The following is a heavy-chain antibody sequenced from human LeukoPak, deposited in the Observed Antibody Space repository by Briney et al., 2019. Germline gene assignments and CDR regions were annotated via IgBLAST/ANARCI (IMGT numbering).Heavy chain of an antibody. V-gene: IGHV1-2*02. J-gene: IGHJ6*02. CDR2: INPNSGGT. D-gene: IGHD3-10*01. Sequence: ASVKVSCKASGYTFTGYYVHWVRQAPGQGLEWMGWINPNSGGTNYAQKFQGRVTMTRDTSISTAYMELSRLRSDDTAVYYCARGTIRGITMVRGAPYGMDVWGQGTTVTVSS. CDR1: GYTFTGYY. CDR3: ARGTIRGITMVRGAPYGMDV.